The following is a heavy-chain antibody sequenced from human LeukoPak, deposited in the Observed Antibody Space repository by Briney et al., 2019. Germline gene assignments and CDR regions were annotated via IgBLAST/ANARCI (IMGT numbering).Heavy chain of an antibody. CDR2: ISYDGSNK. D-gene: IGHD6-13*01. CDR3: ARDGRAAGKRGYYYYMDV. V-gene: IGHV3-30*04. J-gene: IGHJ6*03. Sequence: GGSLRLSCAASGFTFSSYAMHWVRQAPGKGLELVAVISYDGSNKYYADSVKGRFTISRDNSKNTLYLQMNSLRAEDTAVYYCARDGRAAGKRGYYYYMDVWGKGTTVTVSS. CDR1: GFTFSSYA.